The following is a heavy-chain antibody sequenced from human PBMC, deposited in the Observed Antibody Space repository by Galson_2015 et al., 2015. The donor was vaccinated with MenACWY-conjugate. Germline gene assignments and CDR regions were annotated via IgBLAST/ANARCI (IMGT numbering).Heavy chain of an antibody. Sequence: SLRLSCAASGFTFGIHNMNWVRQAPGRGLECLAYISSGSSIIHYADSVKGRFTVSRDDAKNSLYLQMNSLRAEDTAVYYCARAANNFDYWGQGTLVAVSS. CDR2: ISSGSSII. V-gene: IGHV3-48*01. CDR3: ARAANNFDY. J-gene: IGHJ4*02. CDR1: GFTFGIHN.